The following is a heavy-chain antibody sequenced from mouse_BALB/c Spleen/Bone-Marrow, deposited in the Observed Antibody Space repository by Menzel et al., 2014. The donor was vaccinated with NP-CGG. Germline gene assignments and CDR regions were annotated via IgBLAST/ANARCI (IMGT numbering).Heavy chain of an antibody. CDR1: GFSLTSYG. D-gene: IGHD1-1*01. CDR3: ARGSYYEGAMDY. CDR2: IWAGGST. J-gene: IGHJ4*01. Sequence: QVQLKQSGPGLVAPSQSLSITCTVSGFSLTSYGVHWVRQPPGKVLEWLGVIWAGGSTNYNSALMSRLSISKGNSKSQVFLKMDSLQTDDTAMYYCARGSYYEGAMDYWGQGTSVTVSS. V-gene: IGHV2-9*02.